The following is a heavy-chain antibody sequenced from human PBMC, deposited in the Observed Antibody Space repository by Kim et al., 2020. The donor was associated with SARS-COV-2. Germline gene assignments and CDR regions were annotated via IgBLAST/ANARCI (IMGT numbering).Heavy chain of an antibody. CDR3: AKDIGLLLGAFDI. D-gene: IGHD3-22*01. V-gene: IGHV3-9*01. Sequence: YADSVKGRFTISRDNAKNSLYLQMNSLRAEDTALYYCAKDIGLLLGAFDIWGQGTMVTVSS. J-gene: IGHJ3*02.